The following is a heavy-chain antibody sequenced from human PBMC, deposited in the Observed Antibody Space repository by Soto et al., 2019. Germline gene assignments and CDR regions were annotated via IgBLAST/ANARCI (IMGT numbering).Heavy chain of an antibody. D-gene: IGHD2-8*01. V-gene: IGHV1-2*04. CDR2: INPKSGGT. J-gene: IGHJ6*02. CDR1: GYSFTDYH. Sequence: ASVKVSCKASGYSFTDYHIHWVRQAPGQGLEWLGRINPKSGGTSTAQKFQGWVTMTTDTSISKASMELTRLTSDDTAIYYCARGDSTDCSNGVCSFFYNHDMDVWGQGTTVTVSS. CDR3: ARGDSTDCSNGVCSFFYNHDMDV.